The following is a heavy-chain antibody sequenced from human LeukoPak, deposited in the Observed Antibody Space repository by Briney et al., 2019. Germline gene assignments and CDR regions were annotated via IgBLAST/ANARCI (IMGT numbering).Heavy chain of an antibody. Sequence: PSETLSLTCAVHSGSFSGYYWSWIRQPPGKGLEWIGEINHSGSTNYNPSLKSRVTISVDTSKNQFSLKLSSVTAADTAVYYCARAPGGGYCSGGSCPWRGRYYMDVWGKGTTVTVSS. CDR3: ARAPGGGYCSGGSCPWRGRYYMDV. J-gene: IGHJ6*03. CDR2: INHSGST. V-gene: IGHV4-34*01. D-gene: IGHD2-15*01. CDR1: SGSFSGYY.